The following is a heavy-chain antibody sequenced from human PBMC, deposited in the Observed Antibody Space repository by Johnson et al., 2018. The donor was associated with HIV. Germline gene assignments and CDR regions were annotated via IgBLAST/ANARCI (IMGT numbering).Heavy chain of an antibody. CDR1: GFTFSSYG. D-gene: IGHD2-2*03. J-gene: IGHJ3*02. Sequence: VQLVESGGGVVQPGGSLRLSCAASGFTFSSYGMHWVRQAPGKGLEWVSYISSIGTTIYYADSVKGRFTISRDNSRNTLYLQMNSLRAEDTAVYYCGGWISDAFDIWGQGTMVTVSS. V-gene: IGHV3-48*01. CDR3: GGWISDAFDI. CDR2: ISSIGTTI.